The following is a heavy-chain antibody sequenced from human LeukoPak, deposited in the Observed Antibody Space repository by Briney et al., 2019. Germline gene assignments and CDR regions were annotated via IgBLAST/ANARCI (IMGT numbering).Heavy chain of an antibody. D-gene: IGHD4-17*01. CDR2: IIPIFGTA. Sequence: ASVKVSCKASGGTFSSYAISWVRQSPGQGLEWMGGIIPIFGTANYAQKFQGRVTITADESTSTAYMELSSRRSEDTAVYYCARGDSVTMYLMDVWGKGTTVTVSS. CDR1: GGTFSSYA. V-gene: IGHV1-69*13. J-gene: IGHJ6*03. CDR3: ARGDSVTMYLMDV.